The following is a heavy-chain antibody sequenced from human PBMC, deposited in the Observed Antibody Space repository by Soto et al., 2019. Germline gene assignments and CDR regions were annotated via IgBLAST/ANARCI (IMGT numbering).Heavy chain of an antibody. CDR3: ARGRSLGDY. CDR1: GGSISSFY. Sequence: QVQLQESGPGLVKPSETLSLACSVSGGSISSFYWSWIRQPPGKGLELIGYFSYSGTSNYNPSLKSRVTISVDTSKNQFALKLTSVTSADTAVYYCARGRSLGDYWGQGTLVTVSS. CDR2: FSYSGTS. V-gene: IGHV4-59*01. J-gene: IGHJ4*02.